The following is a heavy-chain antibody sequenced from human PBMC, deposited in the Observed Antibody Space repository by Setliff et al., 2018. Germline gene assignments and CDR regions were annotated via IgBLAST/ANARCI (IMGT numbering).Heavy chain of an antibody. Sequence: ASVKVSCKASGYTFTLYYLHWVRQAPGQSLEWMGWINGVNGNTKYSQNFQGRVTFTSDTSANTAFMELSSLRSEDSSMYYCARGQTVGPNSGKDYWGQGTLVTVSS. D-gene: IGHD1-26*01. CDR1: GYTFTLYY. CDR2: INGVNGNT. J-gene: IGHJ4*02. CDR3: ARGQTVGPNSGKDY. V-gene: IGHV1-3*01.